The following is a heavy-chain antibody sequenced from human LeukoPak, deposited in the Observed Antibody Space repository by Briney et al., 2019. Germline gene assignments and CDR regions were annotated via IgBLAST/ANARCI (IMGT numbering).Heavy chain of an antibody. CDR1: GGSLSSGGYS. CDR3: ARAPGSDYFDY. CDR2: IYHSGST. J-gene: IGHJ4*02. D-gene: IGHD3-10*01. Sequence: PSETLSLTCAVSGGSLSSGGYSWSWIRQPPGKGLEWIGYIYHSGSTYYNPSLKSRVTISVDRSKNQFSLKLSSVTAADTAVYYCARAPGSDYFDYWGQGTLVTVSS. V-gene: IGHV4-30-2*01.